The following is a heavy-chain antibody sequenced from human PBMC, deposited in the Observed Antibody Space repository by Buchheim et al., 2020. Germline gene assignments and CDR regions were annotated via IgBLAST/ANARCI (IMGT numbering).Heavy chain of an antibody. Sequence: QVQVVQSGAEVKKPGSSVKVSCKASGDTFSSYTISWVRQAPGQGLEWMGRMNPNSGNTGYAQKFQGRVTMTRNTSISTANMELSSLRSEDTAVYYCARGGKSSSWYNFDYWGQGTL. CDR3: ARGGKSSSWYNFDY. V-gene: IGHV1-8*01. CDR2: MNPNSGNT. CDR1: GDTFSSYT. J-gene: IGHJ4*02. D-gene: IGHD6-13*01.